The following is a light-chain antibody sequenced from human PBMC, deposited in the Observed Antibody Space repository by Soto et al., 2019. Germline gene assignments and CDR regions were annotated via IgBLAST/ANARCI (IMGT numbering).Light chain of an antibody. CDR3: QQYRDLPQT. CDR1: ETVRNNY. Sequence: EIVLTQSPGTLSLSPGERATLSCRASETVRNNYLAWYQQKPGQAPRLLIYNSSTRPTGIPDRFSGSGSGTDFTLTISRLEAEDFALYFCQQYRDLPQTFGQGTRVEI. V-gene: IGKV3-20*01. J-gene: IGKJ1*01. CDR2: NSS.